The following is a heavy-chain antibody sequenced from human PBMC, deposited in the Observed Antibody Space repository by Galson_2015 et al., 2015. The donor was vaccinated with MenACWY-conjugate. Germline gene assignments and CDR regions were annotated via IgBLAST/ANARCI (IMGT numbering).Heavy chain of an antibody. V-gene: IGHV3-21*01. CDR1: GFTFSSYT. CDR2: ITSSSSYI. J-gene: IGHJ4*02. CDR3: ARDLEVGATGEFGY. Sequence: SLRLSCAASGFTFSSYTMSWVRQAPGKGLEWVSSITSSSSYIYFADSVKGRFTISRDNAKNSLYLQVNSLRAEGTAVYYCARDLEVGATGEFGYWGQGTLVTVSS. D-gene: IGHD4/OR15-4a*01.